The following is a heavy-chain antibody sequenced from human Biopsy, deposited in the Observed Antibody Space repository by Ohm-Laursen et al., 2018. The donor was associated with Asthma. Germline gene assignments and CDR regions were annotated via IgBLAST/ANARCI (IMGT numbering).Heavy chain of an antibody. D-gene: IGHD6-19*01. J-gene: IGHJ4*02. V-gene: IGHV1-2*06. CDR3: AIVGYSSGWDFFDY. CDR1: GYPFTGYY. Sequence: GPSVKASCKALGYPFTGYYMHWVRQAPGQGLEGMGRINPNRGGTNYAQKFQGRVTMTRDTSISTAYMELSRLRSDDTAVYYCAIVGYSSGWDFFDYWGQGTLVTVSS. CDR2: INPNRGGT.